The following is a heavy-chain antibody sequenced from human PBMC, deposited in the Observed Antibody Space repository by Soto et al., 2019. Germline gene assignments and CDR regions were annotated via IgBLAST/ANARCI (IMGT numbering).Heavy chain of an antibody. CDR2: ISGGGNDA. D-gene: IGHD3-3*02. Sequence: EAQLLESGGGLVQPGGSLVLSCAASGFTFSSYAMSWVRQAPGKGLEWVSSISGGGNDAFYAVSVMGRFTISRDNSRNTLYLQMSSLRADDTAIYYCARSLFLASTDTEPFDSWGQGALVTVSS. J-gene: IGHJ4*02. CDR1: GFTFSSYA. V-gene: IGHV3-23*01. CDR3: ARSLFLASTDTEPFDS.